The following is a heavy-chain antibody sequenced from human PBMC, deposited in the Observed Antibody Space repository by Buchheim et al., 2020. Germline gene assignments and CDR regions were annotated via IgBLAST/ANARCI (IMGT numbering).Heavy chain of an antibody. CDR1: GLTFNASS. V-gene: IGHV3-48*01. D-gene: IGHD2-15*01. CDR3: VRDHGGYCRDDKCYAGWFEP. J-gene: IGHJ5*02. Sequence: EVQLLVSGGGLVQPGGSLRLSCAASGLTFNASSMNWVRQAPAKGLEWISYISGESGSIYYADSVKGRFTISRDNAENTVYLQMNSLGAEDTGVYYCVRDHGGYCRDDKCYAGWFEPWGQGTL. CDR2: ISGESGSI.